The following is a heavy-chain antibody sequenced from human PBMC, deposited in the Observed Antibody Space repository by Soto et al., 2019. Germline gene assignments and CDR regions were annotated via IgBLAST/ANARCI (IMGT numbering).Heavy chain of an antibody. Sequence: SVKVSFKAAGGTFSSYAISWVRQAPGQGLEWMGGIIPIFGTANYAQKFQGRVTITADESTSTAYMELSSLRSEDTAVYYCARRGGGYCSGGSCYNGMDVWGQGTTVTVSS. CDR2: IIPIFGTA. D-gene: IGHD2-15*01. V-gene: IGHV1-69*13. J-gene: IGHJ6*02. CDR3: ARRGGGYCSGGSCYNGMDV. CDR1: GGTFSSYA.